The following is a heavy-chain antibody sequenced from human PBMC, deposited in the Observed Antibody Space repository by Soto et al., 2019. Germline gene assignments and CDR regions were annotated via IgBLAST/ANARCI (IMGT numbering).Heavy chain of an antibody. Sequence: PGGSLRLSCAASGFTFSNAWMSWVRQAPGKGLEWVGRIKSKTDGGITDYAAPVKGRFTISRDDSKNTLYLQMNSLKTEDTAVYYCTTDSKYYYDSSGSEIDYWGQGTLVTVSS. CDR3: TTDSKYYYDSSGSEIDY. V-gene: IGHV3-15*01. J-gene: IGHJ4*02. D-gene: IGHD3-22*01. CDR2: IKSKTDGGIT. CDR1: GFTFSNAW.